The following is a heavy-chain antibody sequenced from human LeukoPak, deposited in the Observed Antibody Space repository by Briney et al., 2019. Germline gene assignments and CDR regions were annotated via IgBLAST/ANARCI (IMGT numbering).Heavy chain of an antibody. CDR3: AKAIGWLAKSNDAFDI. V-gene: IGHV3-30*02. J-gene: IGHJ3*02. D-gene: IGHD6-19*01. CDR1: GFTFSIYG. Sequence: GGSLRLSCAASGFTFSIYGMHWVRQAPGKGLEWVAFIRYDGSNKYYADSVKGRFTIPRDNSKNTLYLQINSLRAEDTAVYYCAKAIGWLAKSNDAFDIWGQGTMVTVSS. CDR2: IRYDGSNK.